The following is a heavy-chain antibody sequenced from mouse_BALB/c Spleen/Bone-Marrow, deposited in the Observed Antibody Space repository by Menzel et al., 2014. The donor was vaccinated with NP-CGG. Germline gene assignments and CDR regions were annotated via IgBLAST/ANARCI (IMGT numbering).Heavy chain of an antibody. J-gene: IGHJ3*01. CDR3: ASTYYGNPFAS. Sequence: EVKLVESGGGLVQPGGSLKLSCATSGFTFSDYYMYWVRQTPEKRLEWVAYISNGGGSTYYPDTVKGRFTISRDNAKNTLYLQMSRLKSEDTAMYYRASTYYGNPFASWGQGTLVTVSA. CDR1: GFTFSDYY. V-gene: IGHV5-12*02. CDR2: ISNGGGST. D-gene: IGHD2-10*01.